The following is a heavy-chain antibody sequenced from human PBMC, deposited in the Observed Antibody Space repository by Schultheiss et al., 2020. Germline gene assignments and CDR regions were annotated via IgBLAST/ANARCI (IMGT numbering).Heavy chain of an antibody. CDR2: IYYSGST. V-gene: IGHV4-31*03. D-gene: IGHD3-16*01. CDR3: ARGRRGDY. Sequence: SETLSLTCTVSGGFISSGGYYWSWIRQHPGKGLEWIGYIYYSGSTYYNPSLKSRVTISVDTSKNQFSLKVSSVTAADTAVYYCARGRRGDYWGQGTLVTVSS. J-gene: IGHJ4*02. CDR1: GGFISSGGYY.